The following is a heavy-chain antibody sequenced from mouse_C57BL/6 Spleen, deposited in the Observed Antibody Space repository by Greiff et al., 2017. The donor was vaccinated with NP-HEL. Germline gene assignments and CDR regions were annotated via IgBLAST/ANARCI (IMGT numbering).Heavy chain of an antibody. CDR3: ARRDGYYGAMDY. Sequence: QVQLQQSGPELVKPGASVKISCKASGYAFSSSWMNWVKQRPGKGLEWIGRIYPGDGDTNYNGKFKGKATLTADKSSITAYMQLSSLTSEYSAVDFCARRDGYYGAMDYWGQGTSVTVSS. V-gene: IGHV1-82*01. CDR2: IYPGDGDT. J-gene: IGHJ4*01. D-gene: IGHD2-3*01. CDR1: GYAFSSSW.